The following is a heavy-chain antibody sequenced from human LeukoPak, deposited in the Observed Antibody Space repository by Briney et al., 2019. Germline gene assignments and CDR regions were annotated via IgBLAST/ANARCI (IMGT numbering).Heavy chain of an antibody. CDR1: GYTFTSYD. CDR2: MNPNSNNT. J-gene: IGHJ5*02. CDR3: AKGYCSSTSCLNWFDP. D-gene: IGHD2-2*01. V-gene: IGHV1-8*01. Sequence: ASVKVSCKASGYTFTSYDINWVRQATGQGLEWMGWMNPNSNNTGYAQKFQGRVTMTRNTSIRTAYMELSSLRSEDTAVYYCAKGYCSSTSCLNWFDPWGQGTLVTVSS.